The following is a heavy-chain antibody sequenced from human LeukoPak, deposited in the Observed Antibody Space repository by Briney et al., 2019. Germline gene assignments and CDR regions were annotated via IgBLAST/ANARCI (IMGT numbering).Heavy chain of an antibody. V-gene: IGHV3-7*04. J-gene: IGHJ4*02. D-gene: IGHD2-8*01. Sequence: GWSLRLSCAASGFTFSSYWMSWVRQAPGKGLEWVANIKQDGSEHYYVDSVKGRFTISRDNAKNSLYLQMNSLRAEDTAVYYCARDAYTNTRRYDHWGQGTLVTVSS. CDR2: IKQDGSEH. CDR3: ARDAYTNTRRYDH. CDR1: GFTFSSYW.